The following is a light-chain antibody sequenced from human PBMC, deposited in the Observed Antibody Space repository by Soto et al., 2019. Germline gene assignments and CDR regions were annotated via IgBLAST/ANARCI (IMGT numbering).Light chain of an antibody. J-gene: IGLJ2*01. CDR1: SSDVGTYNY. Sequence: QSALTQPASVSGSPGQSITISCTGTSSDVGTYNYVSWYQQHPGKAPKLIIYDVSTRPSGLSNRFSGSKSGNTASLTISGLQAEDEADYFCSSYASTSTLVVFGGGPKVTVL. V-gene: IGLV2-14*01. CDR3: SSYASTSTLVV. CDR2: DVS.